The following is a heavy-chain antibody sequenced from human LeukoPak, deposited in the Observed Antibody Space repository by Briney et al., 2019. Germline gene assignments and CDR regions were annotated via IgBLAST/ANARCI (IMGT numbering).Heavy chain of an antibody. D-gene: IGHD3-10*01. CDR3: AKYYDSGRYRSSWGAFDI. J-gene: IGHJ3*02. CDR1: GFTFNDYP. V-gene: IGHV3-23*01. CDR2: ITGSAGDT. Sequence: GGSLRLSCAASGFTFNDYPMSWVRQAPGKGLEWVSAITGSAGDTYYAASVKGRFTISRDNSKNTLYLQMNSLRVEDTAVYYCAKYYDSGRYRSSWGAFDIWGQGTMVTVSS.